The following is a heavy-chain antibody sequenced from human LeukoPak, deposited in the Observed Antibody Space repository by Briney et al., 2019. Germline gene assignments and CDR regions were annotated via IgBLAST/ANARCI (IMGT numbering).Heavy chain of an antibody. CDR1: GFTFSSYG. CDR2: IRYDGSNK. D-gene: IGHD3-10*01. Sequence: GGSLRFSCAASGFTFSSYGMHWVRQAPGKGLEWVAFIRYDGSNKYYADSVKGRFAISRDNSKNTLYLQMNSLRAEDTAVYYCAKVGYYGSGYLDAFDIWGQGTMVTVSS. V-gene: IGHV3-30*02. J-gene: IGHJ3*02. CDR3: AKVGYYGSGYLDAFDI.